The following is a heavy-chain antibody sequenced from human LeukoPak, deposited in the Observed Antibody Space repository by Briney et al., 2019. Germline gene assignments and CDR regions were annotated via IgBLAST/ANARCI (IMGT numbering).Heavy chain of an antibody. D-gene: IGHD3-16*02. J-gene: IGHJ4*02. CDR1: GFTFSSYW. CDR3: ARVRPYDYVWGSYRPLDY. CDR2: INTDGSST. Sequence: GGSLRLSCAASGFTFSSYWMHWVRQAPGKGLVWVSRINTDGSSTSYADSVKGRFTISRDNAKNTLYLQMNSLRAEDTAVYYCARVRPYDYVWGSYRPLDYWGQGTLVTVSS. V-gene: IGHV3-74*01.